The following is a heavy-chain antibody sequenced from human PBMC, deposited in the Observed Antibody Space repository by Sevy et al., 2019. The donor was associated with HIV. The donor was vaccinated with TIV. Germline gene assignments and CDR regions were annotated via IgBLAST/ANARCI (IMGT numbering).Heavy chain of an antibody. Sequence: GGSLRLSCAASGFAFTNYYAMHWVRQAPGKGLEWVSLISYDGSDKYYADSVKGRFTISRDNAKNSLYLQMNSLTAEDTAVYYCARYGGYIDHWGHGTLVTVSS. CDR2: ISYDGSDK. CDR1: GFAFTNYYA. V-gene: IGHV3-30-3*01. D-gene: IGHD2-15*01. J-gene: IGHJ4*01. CDR3: ARYGGYIDH.